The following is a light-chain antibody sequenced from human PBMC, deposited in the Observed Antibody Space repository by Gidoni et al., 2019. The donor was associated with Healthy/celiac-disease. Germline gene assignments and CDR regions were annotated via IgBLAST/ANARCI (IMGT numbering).Light chain of an antibody. CDR2: DVS. J-gene: IGLJ2*01. V-gene: IGLV2-11*01. Sequence: GKAPKLMIYDVSKRPSGVPDRFSGSKSGNTASLTISGLQTEDEADYYCCSYAGSYTWVFGGGTKLTVL. CDR3: CSYAGSYTWV.